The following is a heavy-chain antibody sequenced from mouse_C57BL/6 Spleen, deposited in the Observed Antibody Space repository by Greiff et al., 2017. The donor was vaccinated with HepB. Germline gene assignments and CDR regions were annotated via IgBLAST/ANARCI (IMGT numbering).Heavy chain of an antibody. CDR1: GYAFSSYW. D-gene: IGHD4-1*01. J-gene: IGHJ2*01. Sequence: VQLQQSGAELVKPGASVKISCKASGYAFSSYWMNWVKQRPGKGLEWIGQIYPGDGDTNYNGKFKGKATLTADKPSSTAYMQLSSLTSEDSAVYFCARDWDVRGFDYWGQGTTLTVSS. CDR2: IYPGDGDT. V-gene: IGHV1-80*01. CDR3: ARDWDVRGFDY.